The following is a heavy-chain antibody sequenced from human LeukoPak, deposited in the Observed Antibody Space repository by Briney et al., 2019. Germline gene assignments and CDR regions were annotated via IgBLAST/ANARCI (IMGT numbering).Heavy chain of an antibody. V-gene: IGHV4-4*09. J-gene: IGHJ3*02. D-gene: IGHD3-9*01. CDR3: ASHRRYFVGGGLGAFDI. CDR1: GDSINDHY. Sequence: SETLSLTCTVSGDSINDHYWSWIRQPPGEGLEWIAYIYSSVSTNYNPSLKSRVTISVDTSKNQFSLKLSSVTAADTAVYYCASHRRYFVGGGLGAFDIWGQGTMVTVSS. CDR2: IYSSVST.